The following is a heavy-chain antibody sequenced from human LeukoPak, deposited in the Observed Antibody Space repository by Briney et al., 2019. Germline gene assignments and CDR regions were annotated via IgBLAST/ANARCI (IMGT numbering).Heavy chain of an antibody. CDR3: AKHYDSSGYFYYYYMDV. J-gene: IGHJ6*03. V-gene: IGHV3-23*01. Sequence: GGSLRLSCAASGFTISSYAMSWVRQVPGKGLEWVSGISGSGGSTYYADSVKGRFTISRDNSKNTLYLQMNSLRAEDTAVYYCAKHYDSSGYFYYYYMDVWGKGTTVTVSS. D-gene: IGHD3-22*01. CDR2: ISGSGGST. CDR1: GFTISSYA.